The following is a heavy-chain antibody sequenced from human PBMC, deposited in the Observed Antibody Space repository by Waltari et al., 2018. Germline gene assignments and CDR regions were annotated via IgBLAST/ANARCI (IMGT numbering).Heavy chain of an antibody. D-gene: IGHD3-22*01. CDR2: IHPGGGT. Sequence: QVLPQQWGAGLLKPSETLSLTCVVYGGSSRDDYWNWIRQPPGKGLEWIGEIHPGGGTDYNPCLRSRVTISVETPKNQFALRLTSVTAADTAVYYCVRGPDRAKQGYWGQGTLVSVSS. CDR1: GGSSRDDY. J-gene: IGHJ4*02. CDR3: VRGPDRAKQGY. V-gene: IGHV4-34*01.